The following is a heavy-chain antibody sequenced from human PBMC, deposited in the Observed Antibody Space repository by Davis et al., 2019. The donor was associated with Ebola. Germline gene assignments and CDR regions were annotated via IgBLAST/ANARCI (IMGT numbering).Heavy chain of an antibody. CDR2: IYYSGST. CDR1: GGSISSGDYY. Sequence: SETLSLTCTVSGGSISSGDYYWSWIRQPPGKGLEWIGYIYYSGSTYYNPSLKSRVTISVDTSKNQFSLKLSSVTAADTAVYYCARGNYDFWSGYYEVVWFDPWGQGTLVTVSS. J-gene: IGHJ5*02. CDR3: ARGNYDFWSGYYEVVWFDP. V-gene: IGHV4-30-4*01. D-gene: IGHD3-3*01.